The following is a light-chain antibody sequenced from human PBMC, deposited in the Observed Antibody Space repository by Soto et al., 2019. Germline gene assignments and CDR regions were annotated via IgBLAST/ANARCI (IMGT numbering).Light chain of an antibody. CDR3: KKYKSAKWT. CDR2: AAS. Sequence: IQMTQSPSSLSTSVGDRVTITCRASQGISNYLAWYQQKPGKVPKLLIYAASTLQSGVPSRFSGSGSGKDLTLTISSMQPEDVETYYCKKYKSAKWTFGQGTKVDIK. V-gene: IGKV1-27*01. CDR1: QGISNY. J-gene: IGKJ1*01.